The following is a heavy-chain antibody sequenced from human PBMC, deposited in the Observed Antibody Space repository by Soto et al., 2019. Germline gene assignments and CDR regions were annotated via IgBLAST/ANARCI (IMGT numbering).Heavy chain of an antibody. CDR2: ISYDGSNK. D-gene: IGHD2-2*01. CDR1: GFTFSSYG. CDR3: AKEDDIVVVPAPFDY. V-gene: IGHV3-30*18. Sequence: GGSLRLSCAASGFTFSSYGMHWVRQAPGKGLEWVAVISYDGSNKYYADSVKGRFTISRDNSKNTLYLQMNSLRAEDTAVYYCAKEDDIVVVPAPFDYWGQGTLVTVAS. J-gene: IGHJ4*02.